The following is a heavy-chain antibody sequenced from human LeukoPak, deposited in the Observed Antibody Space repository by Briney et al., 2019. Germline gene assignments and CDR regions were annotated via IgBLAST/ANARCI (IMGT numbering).Heavy chain of an antibody. CDR3: ARDIVTAAGSWFDP. Sequence: SETLSLTCTVSGGSISSGSYYWSWIRQPAGTGLEWIGRIYTSGSTNYNPSLKSRATISVDTSKDQFSLKLRSVTAADTAVYYCARDIVTAAGSWFDPWGQGTLVTVSS. CDR2: IYTSGST. CDR1: GGSISSGSYY. D-gene: IGHD6-13*01. J-gene: IGHJ5*02. V-gene: IGHV4-61*02.